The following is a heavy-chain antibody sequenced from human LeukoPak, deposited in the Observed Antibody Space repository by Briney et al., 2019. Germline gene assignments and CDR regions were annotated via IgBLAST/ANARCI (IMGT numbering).Heavy chain of an antibody. J-gene: IGHJ6*03. D-gene: IGHD4-17*01. CDR1: GYTFTFYA. Sequence: PGGTLRLSCAASGYTFTFYAMSWVRQAPGKGLEWVSVISGSGGSTYYADSVKGRCTISRDNSKNTLYLQMDSLRAEDTAVYYCAKWDGVLYYYYYMDVWGKGTTVTVSS. CDR3: AKWDGVLYYYYYMDV. V-gene: IGHV3-23*01. CDR2: ISGSGGST.